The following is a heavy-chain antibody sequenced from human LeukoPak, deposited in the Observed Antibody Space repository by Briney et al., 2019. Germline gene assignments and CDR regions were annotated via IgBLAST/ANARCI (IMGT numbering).Heavy chain of an antibody. D-gene: IGHD5-18*01. CDR3: ARTVGYSFKD. J-gene: IGHJ4*02. V-gene: IGHV3-72*01. Sequence: GGSLRLSCAASGFTFSDYYMDWVRQAPGKGLEWVGLTRKKANGYTTEYAPSVKDRFTISRDYSKNSMYLQMNSLKTEDTAVYYCARTVGYSFKDWGQGTLVTVSS. CDR2: TRKKANGYTT. CDR1: GFTFSDYY.